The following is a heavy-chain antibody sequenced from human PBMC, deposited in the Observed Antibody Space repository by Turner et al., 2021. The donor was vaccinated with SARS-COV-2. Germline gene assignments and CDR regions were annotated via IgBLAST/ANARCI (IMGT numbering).Heavy chain of an antibody. D-gene: IGHD4-4*01. CDR2: ISYDGNNK. J-gene: IGHJ4*02. V-gene: IGHV3-30*18. CDR1: GFTFSSYG. Sequence: QVTLVESGGGVVQPGRSLRLPCEASGFTFSSYGMHWVRQAPGKGLEWVAVISYDGNNKYYADSVKGRFTISRDNSKNTLYLQMNSLRAEDTAVYYCAKQLGLYSNPMYYFDYWGQGTLVTVSS. CDR3: AKQLGLYSNPMYYFDY.